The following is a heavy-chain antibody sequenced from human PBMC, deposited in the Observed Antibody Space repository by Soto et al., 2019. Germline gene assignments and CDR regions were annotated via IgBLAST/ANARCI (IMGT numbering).Heavy chain of an antibody. Sequence: PGGSLRLSCAASGFTFSSYAMSWVRQAPGKGLEWVSAISGSGGSTYYADSVKGRFTISRDNSKNTLYLQMNSLRAEGTAVYYCAKASRGYYYYYGMDVWGQGTTVTVSS. J-gene: IGHJ6*02. D-gene: IGHD2-2*01. CDR3: AKASRGYYYYYGMDV. CDR1: GFTFSSYA. CDR2: ISGSGGST. V-gene: IGHV3-23*01.